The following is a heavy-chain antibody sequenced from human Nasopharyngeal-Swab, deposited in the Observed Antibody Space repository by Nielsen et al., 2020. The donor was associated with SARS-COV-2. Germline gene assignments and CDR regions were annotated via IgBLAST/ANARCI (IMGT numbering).Heavy chain of an antibody. CDR1: GYTFTTYN. CDR3: ANRRLEGIDV. J-gene: IGHJ6*02. V-gene: IGHV1-46*01. CDR2: INPSGGDT. D-gene: IGHD1-1*01. Sequence: ALVKVSCKASGYTFTTYNVHWVRQAPGQGLEWMGRINPSGGDTGYAQKFQGRVTMTRDTSTSTVYMEVSSLRSEDTAVYYCANRRLEGIDVWGQGTTVTVSS.